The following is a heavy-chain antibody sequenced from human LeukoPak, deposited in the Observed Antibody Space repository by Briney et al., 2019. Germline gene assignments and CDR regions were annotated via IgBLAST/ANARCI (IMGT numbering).Heavy chain of an antibody. CDR2: ISGSGGST. CDR1: GFTFSSYA. V-gene: IGHV3-23*01. D-gene: IGHD3-10*01. J-gene: IGHJ4*02. CDR3: AKGGGVRGPGYKCSIDY. Sequence: GGSLRLSCAASGFTFSSYAMSWVRQAPGKGLEWVSAISGSGGSTYYADSVKGRFTISRDNSKNTLYLQMNSLRAEDTAVYYCAKGGGVRGPGYKCSIDYWGQGTLVTVSS.